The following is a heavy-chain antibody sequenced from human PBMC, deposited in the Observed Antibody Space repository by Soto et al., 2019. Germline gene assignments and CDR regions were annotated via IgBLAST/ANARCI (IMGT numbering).Heavy chain of an antibody. CDR3: ASALRGLGLMVYGTRFDY. J-gene: IGHJ4*02. CDR2: IIPIFGTA. D-gene: IGHD2-8*01. CDR1: GGTFSSYA. Sequence: QVQLVQSGAEVKKPGSSVKVSCKASGGTFSSYAVSWVRQAPGQGLEWMGGIIPIFGTANYAQKFQGRVTITADESTSTAYMELSSLRSEDTAVYYCASALRGLGLMVYGTRFDYWGQGTLVTVSS. V-gene: IGHV1-69*01.